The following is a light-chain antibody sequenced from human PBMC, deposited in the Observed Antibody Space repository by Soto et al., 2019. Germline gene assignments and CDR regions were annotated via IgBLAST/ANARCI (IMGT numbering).Light chain of an antibody. J-gene: IGKJ4*01. CDR3: QQYNSYPVT. Sequence: DIQMTQSPSTLSASVGDRVTITCRASQSISTSLAWYQQKPGKAPKVLIDKASSLESGEPSRFSGSGSGTEFTLTITSLQPDDSATYYCQQYNSYPVTFGGGTKVEIK. V-gene: IGKV1-5*03. CDR1: QSISTS. CDR2: KAS.